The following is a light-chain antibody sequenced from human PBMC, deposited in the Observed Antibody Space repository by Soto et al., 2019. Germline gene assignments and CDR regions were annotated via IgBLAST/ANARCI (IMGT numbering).Light chain of an antibody. J-gene: IGKJ1*01. Sequence: EIVLTQSPGSLSLSPGERATLSCRASQSISSTFFAWYQQKAGQAPRLLIYGASSRATGIPDRFAGSGCGTYFTLTISRLEPEDFAVYCCQRYESSVTFGQGTKVEVK. V-gene: IGKV3-20*01. CDR1: QSISSTF. CDR3: QRYESSVT. CDR2: GAS.